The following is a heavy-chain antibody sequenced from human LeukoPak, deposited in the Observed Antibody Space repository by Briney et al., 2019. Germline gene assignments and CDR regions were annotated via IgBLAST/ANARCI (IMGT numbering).Heavy chain of an antibody. D-gene: IGHD1-7*01. V-gene: IGHV3-7*01. CDR2: IKQDGSEK. J-gene: IGHJ5*02. CDR3: AKNSGPGVNYFDP. Sequence: TGGSLRLSCAASGFTFSSYWMSWVRQAPGKGLEWVANIKQDGSEKYYVDSVKGRFTISRDNAKNSLYLQMNSLRVEDTGIYYCAKNSGPGVNYFDPWGQGTLVTVSS. CDR1: GFTFSSYW.